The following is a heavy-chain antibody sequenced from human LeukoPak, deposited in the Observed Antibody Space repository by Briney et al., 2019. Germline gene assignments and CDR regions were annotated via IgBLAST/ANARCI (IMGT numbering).Heavy chain of an antibody. CDR2: ISGSGGST. D-gene: IGHD6-13*01. V-gene: IGHV3-23*01. J-gene: IGHJ6*02. Sequence: PGGSLRLSCAASGFTFRSYAMGWVRQAPGKGLEWVSAISGSGGSTYYADSVKGRCTISRDNSKNTLYLQMNSLRAEDTAVYYCAKGVDSSSWHYYGMDVWGQGTTVTVSS. CDR3: AKGVDSSSWHYYGMDV. CDR1: GFTFRSYA.